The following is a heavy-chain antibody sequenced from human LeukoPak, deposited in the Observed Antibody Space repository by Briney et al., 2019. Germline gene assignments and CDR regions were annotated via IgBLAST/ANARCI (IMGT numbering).Heavy chain of an antibody. CDR3: AKAAPGKGAADC. J-gene: IGHJ4*02. D-gene: IGHD1-26*01. CDR2: ISSSGSTI. CDR1: GFTFSSYE. V-gene: IGHV3-48*03. Sequence: GGSLRLSCAASGFTFSSYEMNWVRQAPGKGLEWVSYISSSGSTIYYADSVKGRFTISRDNAKNSLYLQMNSLRAEDTAVYYCAKAAPGKGAADCWGQGTLVTVSS.